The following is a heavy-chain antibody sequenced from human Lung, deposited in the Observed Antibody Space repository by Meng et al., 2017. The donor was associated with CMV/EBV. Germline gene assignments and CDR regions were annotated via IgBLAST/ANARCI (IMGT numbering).Heavy chain of an antibody. CDR3: ARASQIYYNRNWFDP. D-gene: IGHD3-10*01. CDR2: IYWDDDK. J-gene: IGHJ5*02. CDR1: GFSLSSNGVG. Sequence: SGFSLSSNGVGVAWIRQSPGKALEWLALIYWDDDKRYSSSLKSRLTITKDTSKNQVVLTVTNMDPADTGTYYCARASQIYYNRNWFDPWGQGTLVTVSS. V-gene: IGHV2-5*02.